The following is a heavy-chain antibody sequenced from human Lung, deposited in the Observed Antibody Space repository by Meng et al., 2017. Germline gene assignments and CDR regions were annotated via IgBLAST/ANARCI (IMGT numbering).Heavy chain of an antibody. V-gene: IGHV3-21*01. D-gene: IGHD2-15*01. CDR1: GFTFSSYS. J-gene: IGHJ4*02. CDR3: ARGRVVAAATPSDY. CDR2: ISSSSA. Sequence: EVQLVESGGGLVKPGGSLRLSCAASGFTFSSYSMNWVRQAPGKGREWVSSISSSSAYADSVKGRFTISRDNAKNSLYLQMNSLRAEDTAVYYCARGRVVAAATPSDYWGQGTLVTVSS.